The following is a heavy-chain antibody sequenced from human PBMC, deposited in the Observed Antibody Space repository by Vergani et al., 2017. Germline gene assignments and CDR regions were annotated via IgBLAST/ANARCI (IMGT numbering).Heavy chain of an antibody. CDR2: ISGHGDRT. CDR3: AREGRRNTSPFVGD. CDR1: GFTFSNSA. D-gene: IGHD2/OR15-2a*01. J-gene: IGHJ4*02. Sequence: EVHLLESGGGQVEAGGSLRLSCVASGFTFSNSAMSWVRQTSGKGLEWVSAISGHGDRTYYADSVKGRFTISRDNSKNTVYLQMNSLKAEDRATYYCAREGRRNTSPFVGDWGQGTLVTV. V-gene: IGHV3-23*01.